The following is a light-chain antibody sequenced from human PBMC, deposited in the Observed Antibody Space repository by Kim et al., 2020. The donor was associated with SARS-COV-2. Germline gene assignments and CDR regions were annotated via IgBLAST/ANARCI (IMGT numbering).Light chain of an antibody. CDR1: QSVSRMY. J-gene: IGKJ2*01. CDR3: HQYGSSPSYT. V-gene: IGKV3-20*01. Sequence: PGEPATHTCRASQSVSRMYLAWYQQKPGQAPRLLIYGTSSRATGIPDRFSGSGSGTDFTLTINRLEPEDFAVYYCHQYGSSPSYTFGQGTKVDIK. CDR2: GTS.